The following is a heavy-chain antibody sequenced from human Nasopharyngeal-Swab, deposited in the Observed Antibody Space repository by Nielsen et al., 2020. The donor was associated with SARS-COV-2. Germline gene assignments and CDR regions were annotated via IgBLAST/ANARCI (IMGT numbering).Heavy chain of an antibody. V-gene: IGHV3-7*01. CDR2: IKQDGHEK. D-gene: IGHD3-3*01. CDR3: ARALWSGYI. CDR1: GFDFSTFW. Sequence: GGSLRLSCAASGFDFSTFWLAWVRQAPGKGLEWVASIKQDGHEKFYVDSVKGRFTISRDDAKNSLSLQMNSLRAEDTAVYYCARALWSGYIWGQGTLVTVSS. J-gene: IGHJ4*02.